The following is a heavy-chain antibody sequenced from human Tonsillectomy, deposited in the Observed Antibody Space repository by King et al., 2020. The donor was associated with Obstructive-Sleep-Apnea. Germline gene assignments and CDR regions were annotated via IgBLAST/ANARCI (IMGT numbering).Heavy chain of an antibody. CDR2: MSPDGNNR. CDR3: AMGCESDAFDV. CDR1: GFTFSNHA. V-gene: IGHV3-30*04. J-gene: IGHJ3*01. D-gene: IGHD2-21*01. Sequence: VQLVESGGGVVQPGTSLRVSCGGSGFTFSNHAIHWVRQAPGKGLEWVAVMSPDGNNRHYADSAKGRITLSRDNSKNTLYLQMNNLRVEDTAVYYCAMGCESDAFDVWGPGTMVIVSS.